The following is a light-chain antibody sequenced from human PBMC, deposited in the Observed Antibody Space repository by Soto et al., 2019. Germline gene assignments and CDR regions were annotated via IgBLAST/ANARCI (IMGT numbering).Light chain of an antibody. CDR3: NSYTLTSTVI. J-gene: IGLJ2*01. CDR1: SSDVGAHDY. CDR2: EVT. Sequence: QSVLTQPASVSGSPGQSITMSCTGTSSDVGAHDYVSWYQHHPDKAPKVIIFEVTKRPSGVSDRFSGSKTGNTASLTISGLQAEDEADYYCNSYTLTSTVIFGGGTKLTVL. V-gene: IGLV2-14*01.